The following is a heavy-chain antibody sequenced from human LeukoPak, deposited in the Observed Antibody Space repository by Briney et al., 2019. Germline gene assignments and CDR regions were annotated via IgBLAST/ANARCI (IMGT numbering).Heavy chain of an antibody. CDR3: ARASRAYSSSSPADY. CDR1: GFTFSSYS. D-gene: IGHD6-6*01. V-gene: IGHV3-48*04. CDR2: ISSSSSTI. Sequence: GGSLRLSCAASGFTFSSYSMNWVRQAPGKGLEWVSYISSSSSTIYYADSVKGRFTISRDNAKNSLYLQMNSLRAEDTAVYYCARASRAYSSSSPADYWGQGTLVTVSS. J-gene: IGHJ4*02.